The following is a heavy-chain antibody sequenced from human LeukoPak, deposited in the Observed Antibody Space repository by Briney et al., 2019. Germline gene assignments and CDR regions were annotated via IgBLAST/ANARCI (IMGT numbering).Heavy chain of an antibody. J-gene: IGHJ4*02. D-gene: IGHD4-17*01. CDR3: AKEGGRDYGDLFGCWDY. Sequence: GGSLRLSCAASGFTFSSYAMSWVRQAPGKGLEWVSAISGSGGSTYYADSVKGRFTISRNNSKNTLYLQMNSLRAEDTAVYYCAKEGGRDYGDLFGCWDYWGQGTLVTVSS. CDR2: ISGSGGST. CDR1: GFTFSSYA. V-gene: IGHV3-23*01.